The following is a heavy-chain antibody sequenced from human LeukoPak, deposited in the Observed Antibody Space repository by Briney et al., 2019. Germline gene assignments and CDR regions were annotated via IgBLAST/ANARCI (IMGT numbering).Heavy chain of an antibody. CDR2: INPYSGDT. CDR1: GYTFTGYH. J-gene: IGHJ4*02. CDR3: ARDQGSLTRSWYTGY. V-gene: IGHV1-2*06. D-gene: IGHD6-13*01. Sequence: WASVKVSCKASGYTFTGYHIHWVRQAPGQGREWMGRINPYSGDTNFAKKFQGRVTMTRDTSITTAYMDLSSLTPDDTAVYFCARDQGSLTRSWYTGYWGQGTQVTVSS.